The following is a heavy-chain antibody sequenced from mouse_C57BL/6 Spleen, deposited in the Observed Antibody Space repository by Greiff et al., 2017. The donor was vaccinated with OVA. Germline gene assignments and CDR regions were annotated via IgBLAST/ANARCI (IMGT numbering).Heavy chain of an antibody. J-gene: IGHJ3*01. D-gene: IGHD4-1*01. V-gene: IGHV1-54*01. CDR1: GYAFTNYL. CDR2: INPGSGGT. Sequence: QVQLQQSGAELVRPGTSVKVSCKASGYAFTNYLIEWVKQRPGQGLEWIGVINPGSGGTNYNEKFKGKATWTADKSSSTAYMQLSSLTSEDSAVYFCARSALGVAYWGQGTLVTVAA. CDR3: ARSALGVAY.